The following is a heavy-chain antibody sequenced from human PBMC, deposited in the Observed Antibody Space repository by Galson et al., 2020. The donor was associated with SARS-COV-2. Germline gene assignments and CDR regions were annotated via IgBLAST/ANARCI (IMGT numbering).Heavy chain of an antibody. CDR2: IGTAGDT. J-gene: IGHJ6*02. Sequence: GESLKISCAASGFTFSSYDMHWVRQATGKGLEWVSAIGTAGDTYYPGSVKGRFTISRENAKNSLYLQMNSLRAGDTAVYYCARGSMDVWGQGTTVTVSS. CDR1: GFTFSSYD. CDR3: ARGSMDV. V-gene: IGHV3-13*01.